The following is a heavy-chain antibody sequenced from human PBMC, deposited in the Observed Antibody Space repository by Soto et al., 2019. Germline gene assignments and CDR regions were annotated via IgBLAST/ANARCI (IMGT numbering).Heavy chain of an antibody. CDR1: GGSISSYY. J-gene: IGHJ1*01. CDR3: ARGRGGYYYGEYFQH. V-gene: IGHV4-59*06. D-gene: IGHD3-22*01. CDR2: IYYSGST. Sequence: SETLSLTYSVSGGSISSYYCSWFRQHPGKGLEWIGYIYYSGSTYYNPSLKSRVTISVDTSKNQFSLKLSSVTAADTAVYYCARGRGGYYYGEYFQHWGQGTLVTVSS.